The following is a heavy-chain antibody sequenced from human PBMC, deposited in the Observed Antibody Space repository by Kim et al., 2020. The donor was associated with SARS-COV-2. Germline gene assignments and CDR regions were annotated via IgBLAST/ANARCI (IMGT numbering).Heavy chain of an antibody. D-gene: IGHD6-19*01. V-gene: IGHV3-21*01. Sequence: ADAVKGRFTISRDNAKNSLYLQMNSLRAEDTAVYYCARGGAVAGSGAFDIWGQGTMVTVSS. J-gene: IGHJ3*02. CDR3: ARGGAVAGSGAFDI.